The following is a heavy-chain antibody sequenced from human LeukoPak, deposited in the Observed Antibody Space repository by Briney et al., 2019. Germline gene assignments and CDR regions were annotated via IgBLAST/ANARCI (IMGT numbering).Heavy chain of an antibody. CDR3: AGYSGSGFDP. J-gene: IGHJ5*02. CDR1: GFTFSTYW. V-gene: IGHV3-7*01. CDR2: IKKDGSEK. Sequence: PGGSLRLSCAASGFTFSTYWMSWVRQAPGKGLEWVANIKKDGSEKYYVDSVKGRFTISRDNAKNSLYLQMNSLRAEDTAVYYCAGYSGSGFDPWGQGTLVTVTS. D-gene: IGHD3-10*01.